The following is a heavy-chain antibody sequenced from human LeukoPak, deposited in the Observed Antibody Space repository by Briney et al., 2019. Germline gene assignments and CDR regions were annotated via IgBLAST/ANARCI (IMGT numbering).Heavy chain of an antibody. J-gene: IGHJ3*02. D-gene: IGHD3-22*01. CDR2: ISGSGGST. CDR3: AKEGGYYDSSVSDAFDI. CDR1: GFTFSSYA. V-gene: IGHV3-23*01. Sequence: GGSLRLSCAASGFTFSSYAMSWVRQAPGKGLEWVSAISGSGGSTYYADSAKGRFTISRDNSKNTLYLQMNSLRAEDTAVYYCAKEGGYYDSSVSDAFDIWGQGTMVTVSS.